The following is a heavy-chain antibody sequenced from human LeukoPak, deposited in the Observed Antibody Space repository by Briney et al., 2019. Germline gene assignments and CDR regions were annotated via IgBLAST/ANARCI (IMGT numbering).Heavy chain of an antibody. V-gene: IGHV1-2*02. D-gene: IGHD3-16*01. CDR2: INPNSGGT. J-gene: IGHJ2*01. CDR1: GYTFTGYY. Sequence: ASVKVSCKASGYTFTGYYMHWVRQAPGQGLEWMGWINPNSGGTNYAQKFQGRVTMTRDTSISTAYMELSRLRSDDTAVYYCARAFGQYDWYFDLWGRGTLVTVSS. CDR3: ARAFGQYDWYFDL.